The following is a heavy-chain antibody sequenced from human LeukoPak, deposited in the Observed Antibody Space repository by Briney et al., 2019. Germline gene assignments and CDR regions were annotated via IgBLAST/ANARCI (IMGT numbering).Heavy chain of an antibody. V-gene: IGHV7-4-1*02. CDR1: GYTFSTYG. CDR3: ARDLRGQQLGGDY. D-gene: IGHD6-13*01. J-gene: IGHJ4*02. Sequence: ASVKVSCKASGYTFSTYGVNWVRQALGQGLEWMGWINTNTGNPTYGQGFTGRFVFSLDTSVSTAYLQISSLKAEDSAVYYCARDLRGQQLGGDYWGQGTLVTVSS. CDR2: INTNTGNP.